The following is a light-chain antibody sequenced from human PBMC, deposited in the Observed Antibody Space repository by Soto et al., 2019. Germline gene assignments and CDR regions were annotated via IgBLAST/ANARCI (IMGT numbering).Light chain of an antibody. V-gene: IGKV1-5*03. CDR2: KAS. CDR1: QSISTS. Sequence: DIQMTQSPSTLSASVGDRVTITCRASQSISTSLAWYQQKPGKAPKLLIYKASSLERGVPSRFSVSGSGTEFALTISSLQPDDFAAYYCQQYNTYSRAFGQGTKVEIK. J-gene: IGKJ1*01. CDR3: QQYNTYSRA.